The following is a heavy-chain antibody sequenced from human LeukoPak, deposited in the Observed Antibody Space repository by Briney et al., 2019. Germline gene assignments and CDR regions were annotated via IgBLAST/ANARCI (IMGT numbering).Heavy chain of an antibody. CDR1: GGSISSYY. CDR2: IYYSGGT. Sequence: SETLSLTCTVSGGSISSYYWSWIRQPPGKGLEWIGYIYYSGGTNYNPSLKSRVTISIDTSKNQFSLKLSSVTAADTAVYYCARHPEYYDSSGYNDYWGQGTLSPSPQ. J-gene: IGHJ4*02. CDR3: ARHPEYYDSSGYNDY. V-gene: IGHV4-59*08. D-gene: IGHD3-22*01.